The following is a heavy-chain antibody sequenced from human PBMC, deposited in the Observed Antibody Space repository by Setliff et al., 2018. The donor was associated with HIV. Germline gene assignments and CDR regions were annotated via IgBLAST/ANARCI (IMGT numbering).Heavy chain of an antibody. CDR3: ARGSSGFRSGSYYNTFIDY. D-gene: IGHD3-10*01. V-gene: IGHV1-3*01. J-gene: IGHJ4*02. CDR2: LNAGYENT. CDR1: GYTFSYA. Sequence: ASVKVSCKASGYTFSYAMHWVRQAPGQRPEWMGWLNAGYENTKYSQKLQGRVTITRDISASTAYMELSSLRSEDTAVYYCARGSSGFRSGSYYNTFIDYWGQGTLVTVSS.